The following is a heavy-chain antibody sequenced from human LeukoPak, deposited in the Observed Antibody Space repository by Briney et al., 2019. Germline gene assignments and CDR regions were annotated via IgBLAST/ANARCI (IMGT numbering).Heavy chain of an antibody. V-gene: IGHV1-69*05. D-gene: IGHD3-10*01. J-gene: IGHJ5*02. Sequence: SVKVSCKASGGTFSSYAISWVRQAPGQGLEWMGGIIPIFGTANYAQKFQGRVTITTDESTSTAYMELSSLRSEDTAVYYCARDLDRAYYGSGGHWFDPWGQGTLVTVSS. CDR1: GGTFSSYA. CDR2: IIPIFGTA. CDR3: ARDLDRAYYGSGGHWFDP.